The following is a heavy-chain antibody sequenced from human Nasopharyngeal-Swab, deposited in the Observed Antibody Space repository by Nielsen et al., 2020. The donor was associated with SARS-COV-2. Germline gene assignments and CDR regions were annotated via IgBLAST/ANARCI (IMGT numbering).Heavy chain of an antibody. CDR3: ARSGYYFSDAFDI. J-gene: IGHJ3*02. CDR1: GFTFSSYW. V-gene: IGHV3-7*03. CDR2: IKQDGSEK. Sequence: GESLKISCAASGFTFSSYWMSWVRQAPGKGLEWVANIKQDGSEKYYVDSVKGRFTISRDNAKNSLYLQMNSLRAEDTAVYYCARSGYYFSDAFDIWGQGTMVTVSS. D-gene: IGHD3-3*01.